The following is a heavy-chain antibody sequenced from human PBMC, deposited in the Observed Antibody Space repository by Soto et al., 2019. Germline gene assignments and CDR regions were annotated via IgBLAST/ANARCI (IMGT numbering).Heavy chain of an antibody. CDR2: IIPIFGTA. Sequence: QVQLVQSGAEVKKPGSSVKVSCKASGGTFSSYAISWVRQAPGQGLEWMGGIIPIFGTANYAQKFQGRVTITADESTSTAYMELSSLRSEDTAVYYCARDRMDFWSGRTQTYYFDYWGQGTLVTVSS. CDR1: GGTFSSYA. D-gene: IGHD3-3*01. V-gene: IGHV1-69*01. J-gene: IGHJ4*02. CDR3: ARDRMDFWSGRTQTYYFDY.